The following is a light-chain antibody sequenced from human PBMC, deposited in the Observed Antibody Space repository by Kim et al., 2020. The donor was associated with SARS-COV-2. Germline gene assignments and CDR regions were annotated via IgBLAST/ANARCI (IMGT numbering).Light chain of an antibody. CDR2: DAS. CDR1: QSVRIH. Sequence: PATLSVSPGERATLSCWASQSVRIHLAWYQQTPGQAPRLLIYDASNSTPGNPARVSGSGYATDFTLTISSLEPEDFAADYCQQAGTFGQGTKLEL. CDR3: QQAGT. J-gene: IGKJ2*01. V-gene: IGKV3-11*01.